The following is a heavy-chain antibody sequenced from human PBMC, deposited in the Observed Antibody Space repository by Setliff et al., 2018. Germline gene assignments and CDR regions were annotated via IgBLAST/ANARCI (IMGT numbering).Heavy chain of an antibody. V-gene: IGHV4-34*01. CDR2: INHRGST. CDR3: ARAQVVFAISAPVWYFEV. J-gene: IGHJ2*01. Sequence: PSETLSLTCAVYGDSFSDYYWSWIRQPPGKGLEWIEEINHRGSTNYSPSLRSRVTMSVDTSKNQFSLKLTSVTAADTAVYYCARAQVVFAISAPVWYFEVWGRGTQVTVSS. D-gene: IGHD2-21*01. CDR1: GDSFSDYY.